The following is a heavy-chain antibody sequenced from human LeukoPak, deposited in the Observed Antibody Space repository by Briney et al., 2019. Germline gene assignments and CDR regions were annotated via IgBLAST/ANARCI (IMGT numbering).Heavy chain of an antibody. CDR3: ARYSAYNSFDP. Sequence: SETLSLTCTVSGGSISGYYWTWIRQPPGEGPEWIGYIYYRGNTNYNPSLKSRVTISVDTSKNQFSLKLTSVTAADTAVYYCARYSAYNSFDPWGQGTLVTVSS. CDR1: GGSISGYY. V-gene: IGHV4-59*01. CDR2: IYYRGNT. D-gene: IGHD1-26*01. J-gene: IGHJ5*02.